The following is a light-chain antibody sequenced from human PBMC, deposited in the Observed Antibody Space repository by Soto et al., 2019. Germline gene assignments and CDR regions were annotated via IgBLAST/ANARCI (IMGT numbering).Light chain of an antibody. CDR3: QPSSRTPPAT. Sequence: DIQISHSPSSLSASLGYIFTITFRSSQSISSYLNWYQQKPGKAPKLLIYAASSLQSGVPSRFSGSGSGTDFTLTISSLQPEDFATYYCQPSSRTPPATFSQGAKV. V-gene: IGKV1-39*01. CDR1: QSISSY. J-gene: IGKJ1*01. CDR2: AAS.